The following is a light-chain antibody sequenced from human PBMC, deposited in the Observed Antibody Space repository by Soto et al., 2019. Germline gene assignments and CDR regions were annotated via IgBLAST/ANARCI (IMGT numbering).Light chain of an antibody. CDR3: QQRYNWPIT. CDR1: QSVNSN. J-gene: IGKJ5*01. V-gene: IGKV3-11*01. Sequence: EIVLTQSPATLSLSPGERATLSCRASQSVNSNLAWYQQKPGQAPRLLIYDTSTRATGIPARFSGSGSGTDFTLTISSLEPEDFSVYYCQQRYNWPITFGQGTRLEIK. CDR2: DTS.